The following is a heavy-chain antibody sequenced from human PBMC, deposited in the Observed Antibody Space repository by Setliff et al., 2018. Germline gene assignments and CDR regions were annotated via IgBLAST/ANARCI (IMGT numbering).Heavy chain of an antibody. Sequence: SETLSLTCTVSGGSISHHYWSWIRQPPGKGLEWVGYMYNSGNTNYNPSLRRRVAISVDKSKNQFSLKLSSVTAADTSVYYCASALLWFGEGMDVWGKGTTVTVSS. V-gene: IGHV4-59*11. CDR1: GGSISHHY. J-gene: IGHJ6*03. CDR3: ASALLWFGEGMDV. CDR2: MYNSGNT. D-gene: IGHD3-10*01.